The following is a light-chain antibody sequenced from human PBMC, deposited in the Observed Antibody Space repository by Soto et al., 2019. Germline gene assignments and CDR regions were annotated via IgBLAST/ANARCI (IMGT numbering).Light chain of an antibody. J-gene: IGKJ1*01. Sequence: DIQMTQSPSTLSASVGDRVTITCRASQSINDWLAWYQQKPGKAPKLLIFDASSLESGVPSRFSGSASGTEFILTISSLKPDDFATYYCQQYNSYPWTFGQGTKVEIK. V-gene: IGKV1-5*01. CDR1: QSINDW. CDR2: DAS. CDR3: QQYNSYPWT.